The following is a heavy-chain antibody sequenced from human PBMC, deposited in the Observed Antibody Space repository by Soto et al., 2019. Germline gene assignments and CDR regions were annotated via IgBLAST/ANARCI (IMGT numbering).Heavy chain of an antibody. Sequence: SVKVSCKSSGYTLTHHYIHLVRQAPGPGLEWIGWINPKSGGTNYAQKFQSRVTMTRDTSISTAYLDLSGLRSNDTAMYFCARWGQGYCSAGSCSRHDNSYGMDVWGQGTTVTVSS. J-gene: IGHJ6*02. V-gene: IGHV1-2*02. CDR2: INPKSGGT. CDR1: GYTLTHHY. CDR3: ARWGQGYCSAGSCSRHDNSYGMDV. D-gene: IGHD2-15*01.